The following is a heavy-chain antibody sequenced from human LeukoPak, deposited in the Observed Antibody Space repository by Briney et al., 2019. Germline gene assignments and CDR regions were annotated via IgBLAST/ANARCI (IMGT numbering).Heavy chain of an antibody. V-gene: IGHV4-34*01. CDR2: INHSGST. J-gene: IGHJ4*02. CDR3: AGRLRSLDY. CDR1: GGSFSGYY. Sequence: SETLSLTCAVYGGSFSGYYWSWIRQPPGKGLEWIGEINHSGSTNYNPSLKSRVTISVDTSKNQFSLKLSSVTAADAAVYYCAGRLRSLDYWGQGTLVTVSS. D-gene: IGHD4-17*01.